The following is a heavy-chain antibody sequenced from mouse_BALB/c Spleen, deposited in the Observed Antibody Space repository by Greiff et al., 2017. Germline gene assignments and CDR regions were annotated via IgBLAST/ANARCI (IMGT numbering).Heavy chain of an antibody. CDR1: GFTFSSYA. J-gene: IGHJ3*01. D-gene: IGHD2-4*01. V-gene: IGHV5-6-5*01. CDR2: ISSGGST. CDR3: ARGRDYGGFAY. Sequence: EVKLVESGGGLVKPGGSLKLSCAASGFTFSSYAMSWVRQTPEKRLEWVASISSGGSTYYPDSVKGRFTISRDNARNILYLQMSSLRSEDTAMYYCARGRDYGGFAYWGQGTLVTVSA.